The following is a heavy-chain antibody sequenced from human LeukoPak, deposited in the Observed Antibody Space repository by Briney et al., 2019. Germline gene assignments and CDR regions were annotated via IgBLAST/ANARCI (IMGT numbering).Heavy chain of an antibody. CDR1: VGSISSHY. Sequence: SETLSLTCTVSVGSISSHYWNWIRQPTGKGLGWIGYVFYTGYTNYNPSLKSRVTISLDTSKKQFSLRLSSVTAADTAVYYCATLGASGPDYWGQGTLVTVSS. CDR2: VFYTGYT. J-gene: IGHJ4*02. D-gene: IGHD2-8*02. V-gene: IGHV4-59*08. CDR3: ATLGASGPDY.